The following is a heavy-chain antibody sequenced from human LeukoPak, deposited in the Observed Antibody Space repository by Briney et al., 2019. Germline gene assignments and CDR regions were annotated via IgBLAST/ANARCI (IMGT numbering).Heavy chain of an antibody. D-gene: IGHD3-10*01. CDR1: GYTFTSYD. CDR3: ARHMVRGVLNWFDP. CDR2: IDPSGSYT. J-gene: IGHJ5*02. Sequence: KVSCKASGYTFTSYDINWVRQATGQGLEWMGRIDPSGSYTNYSPSFQGHVTISADKSISTAYLQWSSLKASGTAMYYCARHMVRGVLNWFDPWGQGTLVTVSS. V-gene: IGHV5-10-1*01.